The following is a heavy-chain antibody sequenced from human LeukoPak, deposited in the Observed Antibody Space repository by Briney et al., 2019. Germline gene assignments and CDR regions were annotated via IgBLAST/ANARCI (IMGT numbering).Heavy chain of an antibody. D-gene: IGHD4-17*01. CDR3: ASFYGDYSPFDY. CDR1: GGSFSGYY. Sequence: PSETMSLTCAVYGGSFSGYYWSWIRQPPGKGLEWIGEINHSGSTNYNPSLKSRVTISVDTSKNQFSLKLSSVTAADTAVYYCASFYGDYSPFDYWGQGTLVTVSS. V-gene: IGHV4-34*01. CDR2: INHSGST. J-gene: IGHJ4*02.